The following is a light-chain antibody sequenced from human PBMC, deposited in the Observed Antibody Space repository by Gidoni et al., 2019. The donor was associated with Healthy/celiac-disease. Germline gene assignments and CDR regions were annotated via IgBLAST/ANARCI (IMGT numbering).Light chain of an antibody. CDR3: QQYGSAPCS. CDR2: GAS. CDR1: HSVSSSY. Sequence: IVLPQSPGTLSLSQGERATLSCRASHSVSSSYLAWYQQKPGQSPRLLIYGASSRANGIPDRFSGSGSGTDFTLTSRRLEPENVAVYYRQQYGSAPCSFGQGTKLEIK. J-gene: IGKJ2*04. V-gene: IGKV3-20*01.